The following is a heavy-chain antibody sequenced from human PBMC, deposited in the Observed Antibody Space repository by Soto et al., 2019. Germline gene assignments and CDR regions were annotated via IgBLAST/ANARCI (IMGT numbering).Heavy chain of an antibody. CDR1: GGPISSSSYY. D-gene: IGHD3-9*01. CDR2: IYYSGST. CDR3: ARRLVDVGGMDV. J-gene: IGHJ6*02. Sequence: QLQLQESGPGLVKPSETLSLTCTVSGGPISSSSYYWDWIRQPPGKGLEWIGSIYYSGSTYHNPSLKSRVTISVDTSKNQFSLKLSSVTAADTAVYYCARRLVDVGGMDVWGQGTTVTVSS. V-gene: IGHV4-39*01.